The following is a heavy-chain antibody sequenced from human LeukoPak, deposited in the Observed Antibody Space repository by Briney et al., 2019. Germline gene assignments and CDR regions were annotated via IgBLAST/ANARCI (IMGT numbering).Heavy chain of an antibody. V-gene: IGHV3-23*01. CDR1: GFTFSSYA. CDR3: AKTYSSGWYGLLDAFDI. J-gene: IGHJ3*02. D-gene: IGHD6-19*01. Sequence: GGSLRLSCAASGFTFSSYAMSWVRQAPGKGLEWVSAISGSGGSTYYADSVKGRFTISRDNSKNTLYLQMNSLRAEVTAVYYCAKTYSSGWYGLLDAFDIWGQGTIVTVSS. CDR2: ISGSGGST.